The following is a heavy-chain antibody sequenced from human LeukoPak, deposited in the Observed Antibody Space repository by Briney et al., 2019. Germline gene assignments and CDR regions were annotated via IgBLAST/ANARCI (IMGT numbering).Heavy chain of an antibody. D-gene: IGHD2-21*01. V-gene: IGHV3-23*01. J-gene: IGHJ4*02. CDR3: AKEGVEAIPFDY. CDR2: IGGSAVST. Sequence: VIGGSAVSTYYSDSVKGRFTISRYNSKNTLYLQMNSLRAEDTAVYYCAKEGVEAIPFDYWGQGTLVTVSS.